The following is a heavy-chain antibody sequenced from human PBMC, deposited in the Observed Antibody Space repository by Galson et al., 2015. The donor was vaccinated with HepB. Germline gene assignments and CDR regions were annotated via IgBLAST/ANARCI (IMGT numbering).Heavy chain of an antibody. J-gene: IGHJ4*02. V-gene: IGHV3-66*01. CDR3: ARGGDYDFWGEEW. CDR1: GFTFSSYW. Sequence: SLRLSCAASGFTFSSYWMSWVRQAPGKGLEWVSVIYSGGSTYYADSVKGRFTISRDNSKNTLYLQMNSLRAEDTAVYYCARGGDYDFWGEEWWGQGTLVTVSS. CDR2: IYSGGST. D-gene: IGHD3-3*01.